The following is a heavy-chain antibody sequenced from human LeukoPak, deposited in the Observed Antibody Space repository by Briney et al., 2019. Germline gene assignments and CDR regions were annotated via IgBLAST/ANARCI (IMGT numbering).Heavy chain of an antibody. V-gene: IGHV3-11*01. J-gene: IGHJ5*02. CDR1: GFTFSDYY. D-gene: IGHD2-2*03. CDR3: ARLGYCSSTSCHS. Sequence: PGGSLRLSCAASGFTFSDYYMSWIRQAPGKGLEWVSYISSSGSTIYYADSVKGRFTISRDNSKNTLYLQMDSLRAEDTAVYYCARLGYCSSTSCHSWGQGTLVAVSS. CDR2: ISSSGSTI.